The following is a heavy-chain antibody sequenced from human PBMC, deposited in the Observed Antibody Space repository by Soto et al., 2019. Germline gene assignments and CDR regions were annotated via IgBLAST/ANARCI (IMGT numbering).Heavy chain of an antibody. D-gene: IGHD6-6*01. Sequence: SGGSLRLSCAASGFTFDDYTMHWVRQAPGKGLEWVSLISWDGGSTYYADSVKGRFTISRDNSKNSLYLQMNSLRTEDTALYYCAKGPQSSSETYYYYGMDVWGQGTTVTVSS. V-gene: IGHV3-43*01. J-gene: IGHJ6*02. CDR3: AKGPQSSSETYYYYGMDV. CDR1: GFTFDDYT. CDR2: ISWDGGST.